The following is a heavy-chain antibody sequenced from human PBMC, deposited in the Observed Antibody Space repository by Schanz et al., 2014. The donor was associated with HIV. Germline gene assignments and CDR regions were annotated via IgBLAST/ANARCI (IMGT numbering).Heavy chain of an antibody. Sequence: QVQLVESGGGVVQPGRSLRLACAASGFTFSSDGMHWVRQAPGKGLEWVAVIWHDGSKKFYVDSVKGRFTISRDNTKNTLYLQMTSLRAEDTAIYYCATMTQGFDSWGQGTLVTVSS. CDR2: IWHDGSKK. J-gene: IGHJ4*02. CDR3: ATMTQGFDS. CDR1: GFTFSSDG. V-gene: IGHV3-33*01. D-gene: IGHD3-22*01.